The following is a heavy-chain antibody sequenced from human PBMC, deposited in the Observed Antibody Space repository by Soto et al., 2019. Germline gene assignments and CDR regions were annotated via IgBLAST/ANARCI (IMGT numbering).Heavy chain of an antibody. D-gene: IGHD4-17*01. CDR2: ISGSGGST. J-gene: IGHJ4*02. Sequence: PGGSLRLSCAASGFTFSSYAMSWVRQAPGKGLEWVSAISGSGGSTYYADSVKGRFTISRDNSKNTLYLQMNSLRAEDTAVYYCAKDHGYPPSTTVVKDYWGQGTLVTVSS. CDR3: AKDHGYPPSTTVVKDY. V-gene: IGHV3-23*01. CDR1: GFTFSSYA.